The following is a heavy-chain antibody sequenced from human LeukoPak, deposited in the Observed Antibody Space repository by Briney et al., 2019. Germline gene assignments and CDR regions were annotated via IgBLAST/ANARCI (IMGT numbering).Heavy chain of an antibody. CDR2: MNPNSGNT. V-gene: IGHV1-8*01. D-gene: IGHD3-3*01. CDR1: GYTFTSYD. Sequence: ASVKVSCKASGYTFTSYDINWVRQATGQGLEWMGWMNPNSGNTGYAQKFQGRVTMTRNTSISTAYMGLSSLRSEDTAVYYCARGRVPNYDFWSGYYSTWGQGTLATVSS. CDR3: ARGRVPNYDFWSGYYST. J-gene: IGHJ5*02.